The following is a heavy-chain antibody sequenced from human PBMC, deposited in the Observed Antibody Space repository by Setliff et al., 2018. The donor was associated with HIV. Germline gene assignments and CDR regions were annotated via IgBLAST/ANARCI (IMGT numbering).Heavy chain of an antibody. D-gene: IGHD3-22*01. V-gene: IGHV4-39*01. Sequence: LSLTCTVSGGSASNSRYYWAWIRQPPGKGLEYIGSIYYNEKAYYSPSLKSRVTISIDTSKNQFSLNLTSVTAADSAVYYCASRVYYYDSNNFLREEGFDPWGQGTLVTVSS. J-gene: IGHJ5*02. CDR1: GGSASNSRYY. CDR3: ASRVYYYDSNNFLREEGFDP. CDR2: IYYNEKA.